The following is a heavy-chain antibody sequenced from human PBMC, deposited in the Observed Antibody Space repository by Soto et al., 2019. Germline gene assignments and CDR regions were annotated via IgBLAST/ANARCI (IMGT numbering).Heavy chain of an antibody. CDR2: ISAYNGNT. CDR3: ARDYPIAVAGENFDY. J-gene: IGHJ4*02. V-gene: IGHV1-18*01. CDR1: GYTFTSYG. Sequence: SVKVSCKASGYTFTSYGISWVRQAPGQGLEWMGWISAYNGNTNYAQKLQGRVTMTTDTSTSTAYMELRSLRSDDTAVYYCARDYPIAVAGENFDYWGQGTLVTVSS. D-gene: IGHD6-19*01.